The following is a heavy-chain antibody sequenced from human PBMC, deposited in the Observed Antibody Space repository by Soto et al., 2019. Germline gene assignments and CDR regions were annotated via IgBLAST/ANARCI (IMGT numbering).Heavy chain of an antibody. CDR2: IDPSDSYT. CDR3: ARHGVVVVPAAELIHLDP. D-gene: IGHD2-2*01. J-gene: IGHJ5*02. CDR1: GYSFTSYW. V-gene: IGHV5-10-1*01. Sequence: ESLKISCKGSGYSFTSYWISWVRQMPGKGLEWMGRIDPSDSYTNYSPSFQGHVTISADKSISTAYLQWSSLKASDTAMYYCARHGVVVVPAAELIHLDPWGQGTLVTVSS.